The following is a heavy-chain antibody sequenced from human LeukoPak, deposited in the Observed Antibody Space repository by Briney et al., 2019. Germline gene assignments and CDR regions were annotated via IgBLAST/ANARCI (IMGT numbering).Heavy chain of an antibody. Sequence: PGGSLRLSCAASGFTFSSYAMYWVRQAPGKGLEWVTFIRYDGNTKYYADSVKGRFTISRDNSKNTLFLQMESLRRDDSAVYFCARAYGDNGGYFQQWGQGTLVTVSS. D-gene: IGHD4-17*01. CDR1: GFTFSSYA. J-gene: IGHJ1*01. CDR2: IRYDGNTK. V-gene: IGHV3-30*02. CDR3: ARAYGDNGGYFQQ.